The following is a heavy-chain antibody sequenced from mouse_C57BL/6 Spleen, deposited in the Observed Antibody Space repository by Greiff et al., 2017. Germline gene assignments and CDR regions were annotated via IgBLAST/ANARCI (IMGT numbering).Heavy chain of an antibody. CDR2: IDPEDGGT. CDR1: GFNITDYY. Sequence: VQLQQSGAELVKPGASVKLSCTASGFNITDYYMHWVKQRTEQGLEWIGRIDPEDGGTKYAPKFQGKATITADTSSNTAYLQLSSLTSEDTAVYYCAQIDYDGDGENWGQGTTLTVSA. V-gene: IGHV14-2*01. D-gene: IGHD2-3*01. CDR3: AQIDYDGDGEN. J-gene: IGHJ2*01.